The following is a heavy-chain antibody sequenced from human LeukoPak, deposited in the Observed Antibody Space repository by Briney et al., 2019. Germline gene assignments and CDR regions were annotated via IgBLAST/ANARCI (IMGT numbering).Heavy chain of an antibody. J-gene: IGHJ4*02. V-gene: IGHV1-2*02. CDR1: VYTFTAYY. CDR2: IYPNSGGT. D-gene: IGHD3-10*01. Sequence: ASVKVSCKASVYTFTAYYMHWVRQAPGQGLEGMGWIYPNSGGTNYAQKFQGRVTMTRDTSISTAYMELSSLRSDDTAVYYCARAIGEFYGSGSYYSWGQGTLVTVSS. CDR3: ARAIGEFYGSGSYYS.